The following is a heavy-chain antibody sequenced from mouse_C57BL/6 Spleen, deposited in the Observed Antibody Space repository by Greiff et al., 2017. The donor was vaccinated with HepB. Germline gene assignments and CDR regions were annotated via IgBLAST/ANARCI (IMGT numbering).Heavy chain of an antibody. CDR2: IYPRSGNT. CDR1: GYTFTSYG. D-gene: IGHD1-1*01. V-gene: IGHV1-81*01. J-gene: IGHJ3*01. Sequence: VQLQQSGAELARPGASVKLSCKASGYTFTSYGISWVKQRTGQGLEWIGEIYPRSGNTYYNEKFKGKATLTADKSSSTAYMELRSLTSEDSAVYFCAREITTVVAEAYWGQGTLVTVSA. CDR3: AREITTVVAEAY.